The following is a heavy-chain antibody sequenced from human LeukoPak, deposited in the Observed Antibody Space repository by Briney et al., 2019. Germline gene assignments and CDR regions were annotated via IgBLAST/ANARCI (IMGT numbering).Heavy chain of an antibody. Sequence: SETLSLTCTVSGGSISSSSYYWSWIRQPPGKGLEWIGEINHSGSTNYNPSLKSRVTISVDTSKNQFSLKLSSVTAADTAVYYCARVPHDHSLDYWGQGTLVTVSS. CDR2: INHSGST. CDR3: ARVPHDHSLDY. J-gene: IGHJ4*02. D-gene: IGHD3-3*01. CDR1: GGSISSSSYY. V-gene: IGHV4-39*07.